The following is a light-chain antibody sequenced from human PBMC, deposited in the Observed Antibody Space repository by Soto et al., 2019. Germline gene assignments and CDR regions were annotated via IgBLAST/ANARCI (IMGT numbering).Light chain of an antibody. CDR1: DSNIGSNS. CDR2: KSD. Sequence: QSVLTQPPSASRTPGQRVSITCSGSDSNIGSNSVHWYQQVPGMAPKLLVYKSDQRPSGVPDRFSGSKSVTSASLAISGLRAEDEAEYYCATWDDGLSGVLFGGGTKVTVL. J-gene: IGLJ2*01. CDR3: ATWDDGLSGVL. V-gene: IGLV1-47*01.